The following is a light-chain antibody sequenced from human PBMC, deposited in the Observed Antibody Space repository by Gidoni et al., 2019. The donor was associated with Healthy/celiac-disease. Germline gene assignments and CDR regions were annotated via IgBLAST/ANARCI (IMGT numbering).Light chain of an antibody. CDR1: QSVSSY. CDR2: DAS. Sequence: EIVLTQSPATLSLSPGERATLSCRASQSVSSYLAWYQQKPGQAPRLLIYDASNRATGIPARFSGSGSGTVFTLTISSLEPEDFAVYYCQQRRNWALTFGGGTKVEIK. CDR3: QQRRNWALT. J-gene: IGKJ4*01. V-gene: IGKV3-11*01.